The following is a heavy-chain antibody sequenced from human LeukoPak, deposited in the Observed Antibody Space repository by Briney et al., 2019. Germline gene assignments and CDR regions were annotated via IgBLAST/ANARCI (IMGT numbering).Heavy chain of an antibody. CDR1: VFTFSNYA. D-gene: IGHD3-10*01. CDR3: AKGVRLWFAFYFDY. J-gene: IGHJ4*02. Sequence: GGSLRLSCAASVFTFSNYAMTWVRQAPGKGLEWVSSISGNSANTYYADSVKGRFTVSRANSKNILYLQMVSLRVEDTAVYFCAKGVRLWFAFYFDYWGQGTLATVSS. CDR2: ISGNSANT. V-gene: IGHV3-23*01.